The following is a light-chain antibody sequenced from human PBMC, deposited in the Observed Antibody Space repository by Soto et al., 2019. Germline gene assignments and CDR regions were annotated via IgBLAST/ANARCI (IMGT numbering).Light chain of an antibody. CDR3: FSYTSSGTYV. J-gene: IGLJ1*01. Sequence: QSVLTQPASVSGSPGQSITISCTGTSSDVGGYNYVSWYQQHPDKAPKLMIYEVSNRPSGVSNRFSGSKSGNTASLTISGLQAEDETDYYCFSYTSSGTYVFGTGTKVTV. V-gene: IGLV2-14*01. CDR2: EVS. CDR1: SSDVGGYNY.